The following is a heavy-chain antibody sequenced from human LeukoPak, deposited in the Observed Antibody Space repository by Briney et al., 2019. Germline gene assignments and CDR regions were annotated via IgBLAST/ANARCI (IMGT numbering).Heavy chain of an antibody. V-gene: IGHV3-30-3*01. CDR2: ISYDGSNK. CDR3: ARVGGYGPFDY. J-gene: IGHJ4*02. CDR1: GFSFSSYA. Sequence: GGSLRLSCAASGFSFSSYALRWVRQAPGKGLEWVAVISYDGSNKYYADSVKGRFTISRDNSKNTLYLQMNSLRAEDTAVYYCARVGGYGPFDYWGQGTLVTVSS. D-gene: IGHD5-18*01.